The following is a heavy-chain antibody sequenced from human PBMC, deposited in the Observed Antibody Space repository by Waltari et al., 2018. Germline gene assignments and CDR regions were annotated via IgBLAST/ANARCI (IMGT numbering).Heavy chain of an antibody. CDR2: INWKVDKV. CDR3: ARGGDSSWPR. D-gene: IGHD3-22*01. J-gene: IGHJ4*02. CDR1: GFTFDDDG. V-gene: IGHV3-20*04. Sequence: EVQLVESGGGVIRPGGSLRLSCEASGFTFDDDGMSWVRQGPGKGLEWIAGINWKVDKVAYGDAVRGRFIISRDNAKNLLYLQMNTVGLDDTALYYCARGGDSSWPRWGQGTLVTVSA.